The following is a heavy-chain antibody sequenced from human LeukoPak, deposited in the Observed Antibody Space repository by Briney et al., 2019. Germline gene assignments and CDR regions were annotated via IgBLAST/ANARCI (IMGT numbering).Heavy chain of an antibody. D-gene: IGHD2-8*02. Sequence: PGGSLRLSCAASGFTFSDAWMSWVRQAPGKGLEWVGRIKSKTDGGTTDYAEPVKGRFTISRDDSKNTLYLQVNSLKTEDTAVYYCTTWSYGYFDYWGQGTLVTVSS. V-gene: IGHV3-15*01. J-gene: IGHJ4*02. CDR3: TTWSYGYFDY. CDR2: IKSKTDGGTT. CDR1: GFTFSDAW.